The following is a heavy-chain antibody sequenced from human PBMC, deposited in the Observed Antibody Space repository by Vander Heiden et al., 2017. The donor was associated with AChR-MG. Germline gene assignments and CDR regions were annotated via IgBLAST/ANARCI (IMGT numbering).Heavy chain of an antibody. CDR2: IIPIFGTA. CDR3: AREVHMTTVTTYLYYYYYMDV. D-gene: IGHD4-17*01. J-gene: IGHJ6*03. Sequence: QVQLVQSGAEVKKPGSSVKVSCKASGGTFSSYAISWVRQAPGQGLEWMGGIIPIFGTANYAQKFQGRVTITADESTSTAYMELSSLRSEDTAVYYCAREVHMTTVTTYLYYYYYMDVWGKGTTVTVSS. V-gene: IGHV1-69*01. CDR1: GGTFSSYA.